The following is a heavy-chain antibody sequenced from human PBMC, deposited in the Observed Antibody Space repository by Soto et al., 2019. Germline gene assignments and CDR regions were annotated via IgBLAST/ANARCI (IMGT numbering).Heavy chain of an antibody. J-gene: IGHJ6*02. CDR1: GFMFSTYL. CDR3: VGALTYEVPYYYYGMDV. Sequence: GVSLRLSCEASGFMFSTYLMSWVRQAPGKGLEWVANIKQGGNEKFYVDSVKGRFTISRDNAKKSLFLQMNSLRPEDTAVYYCVGALTYEVPYYYYGMDVWGQGTTVTVSS. V-gene: IGHV3-7*01. CDR2: IKQGGNEK. D-gene: IGHD3-16*01.